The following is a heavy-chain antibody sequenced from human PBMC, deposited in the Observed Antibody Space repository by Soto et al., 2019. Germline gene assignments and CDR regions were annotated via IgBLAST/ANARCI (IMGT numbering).Heavy chain of an antibody. Sequence: SVKVSCKASGGTFSSYVISWVRQAPGQGLEWMGGIIPIFGTANYAQKFQGRVTITADESTSTAYMELSSLRSEDTAVYYCAREKEPGIAVAGNDAFDIWGQGTMVTVSS. CDR2: IIPIFGTA. J-gene: IGHJ3*02. CDR1: GGTFSSYV. CDR3: AREKEPGIAVAGNDAFDI. D-gene: IGHD6-19*01. V-gene: IGHV1-69*13.